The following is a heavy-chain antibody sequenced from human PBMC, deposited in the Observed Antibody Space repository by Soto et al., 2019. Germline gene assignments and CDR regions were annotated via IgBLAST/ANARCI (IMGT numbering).Heavy chain of an antibody. CDR3: ARAPYDSSGYYFDY. D-gene: IGHD3-22*01. V-gene: IGHV3-30-3*01. J-gene: IGHJ4*02. CDR2: ISYDGSNK. CDR1: GFTFSSYA. Sequence: GSLRLSCAASGFTFSSYAMHWVRQAPGKGLEWVAVISYDGSNKYYADSVKGRFTISRDNSKNTLYLQMNSLRAEDTAVYYCARAPYDSSGYYFDYWGQGTLVTVSS.